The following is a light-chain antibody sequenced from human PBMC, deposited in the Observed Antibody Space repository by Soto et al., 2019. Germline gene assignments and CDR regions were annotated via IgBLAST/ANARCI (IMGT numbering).Light chain of an antibody. Sequence: DIQMTQSPSTLSASVGDRVTITCRASQSISSWLAWYQQKPGKAPKLLIYKASSLESGGPSRFSGTGSGTEFTLTLSSLRFDDFATYSCKQYNSNSRPFGKGTKV. CDR1: QSISSW. J-gene: IGKJ1*01. V-gene: IGKV1-5*03. CDR2: KAS. CDR3: KQYNSNSRP.